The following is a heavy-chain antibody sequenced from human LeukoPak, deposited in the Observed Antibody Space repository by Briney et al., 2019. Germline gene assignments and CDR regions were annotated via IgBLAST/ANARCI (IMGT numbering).Heavy chain of an antibody. CDR3: ARTIYSGSYSYSHTYFDY. CDR2: IFYSAST. Sequence: SETLSLTCTVSGGSISSSRYYWGWIRHPPGKGLEWIASIFYSASTYYNPSLRSRLTISVDTSKNQFSLKLSSVTAADTAVYYCARTIYSGSYSYSHTYFDYWGQGTLVTVSS. V-gene: IGHV4-39*01. D-gene: IGHD1-26*01. J-gene: IGHJ4*02. CDR1: GGSISSSRYY.